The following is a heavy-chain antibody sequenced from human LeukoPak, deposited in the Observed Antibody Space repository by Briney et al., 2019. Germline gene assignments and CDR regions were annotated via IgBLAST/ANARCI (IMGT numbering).Heavy chain of an antibody. CDR1: GGSISSGGYY. Sequence: PSQTLSLTCTVSGGSISSGGYYWSWIRQHPGKGLEWNGHIYYTGSTYYNPSLKSRVTISPDTSKNQFSLKLSSVTAADSAVYYCARDNEWLDYWGQGNLVIVSS. D-gene: IGHD6-19*01. CDR2: IYYTGST. V-gene: IGHV4-31*03. CDR3: ARDNEWLDY. J-gene: IGHJ4*02.